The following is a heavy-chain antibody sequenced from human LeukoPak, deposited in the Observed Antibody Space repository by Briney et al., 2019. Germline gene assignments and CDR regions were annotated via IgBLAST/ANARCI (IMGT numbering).Heavy chain of an antibody. Sequence: GGSLRLSCAASGFTFSSYSMNWVRQAPGKGLEWVSSISSSSYIYYADSVKGRFTISRDNAKNSLYLQMNSLRAEDTAVYYCARGIAARPNWFDPWGQGTLVTVSS. J-gene: IGHJ5*02. CDR2: ISSSSYI. CDR1: GFTFSSYS. V-gene: IGHV3-21*01. CDR3: ARGIAARPNWFDP. D-gene: IGHD6-6*01.